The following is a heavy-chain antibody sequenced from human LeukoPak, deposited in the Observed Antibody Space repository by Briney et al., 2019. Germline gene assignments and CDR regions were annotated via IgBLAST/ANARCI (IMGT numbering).Heavy chain of an antibody. CDR3: AKGGCSGGSCYSAGPNWFDP. CDR2: ISGSGGST. J-gene: IGHJ5*02. Sequence: SGGSLRLSCAASGFTFSIYAMSWVRQAPGKGLEWVSVISGSGGSTYYADSVKGRFTISRDNSKNTLYLQMNSLRAEDTAVYYCAKGGCSGGSCYSAGPNWFDPWGQGTLVTVSS. CDR1: GFTFSIYA. V-gene: IGHV3-23*01. D-gene: IGHD2-15*01.